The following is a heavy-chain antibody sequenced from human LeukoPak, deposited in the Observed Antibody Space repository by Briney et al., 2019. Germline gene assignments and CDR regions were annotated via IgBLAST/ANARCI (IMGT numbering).Heavy chain of an antibody. CDR1: GGSISSYY. Sequence: SETLSLTCTVSGGSISSYYWSWIRQPPGKGLEWTGYIYYSGSTNYNPSLKSRVTISVDTPKNQFSLKLSSVTAADTAVYYCARNYGDYSPFDYWGQGTLVTVSS. J-gene: IGHJ4*02. CDR3: ARNYGDYSPFDY. CDR2: IYYSGST. V-gene: IGHV4-59*01. D-gene: IGHD4-17*01.